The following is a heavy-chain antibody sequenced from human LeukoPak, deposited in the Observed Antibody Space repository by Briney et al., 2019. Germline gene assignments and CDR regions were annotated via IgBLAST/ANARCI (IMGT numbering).Heavy chain of an antibody. CDR3: ARHRGQQVFDF. D-gene: IGHD6-13*01. CDR2: IYPGDSDT. V-gene: IGHV5-51*01. J-gene: IGHJ4*02. CDR1: GYSFTSYW. Sequence: GESLKISCKGSGYSFTSYWIGWVRQMSGKGLEWMGIIYPGDSDTRYSPSFQGQVTISVDRSISTAYLEWSSLKTSDTAIYYCARHRGQQVFDFWGQGTLVTVSS.